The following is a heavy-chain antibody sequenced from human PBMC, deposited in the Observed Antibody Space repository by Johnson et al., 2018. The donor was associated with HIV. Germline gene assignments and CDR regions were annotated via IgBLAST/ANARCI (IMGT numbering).Heavy chain of an antibody. CDR3: ARDSTPWGGDYVGYAFDI. CDR2: FSGSGGST. CDR1: GFTFDDYG. V-gene: IGHV3-23*04. J-gene: IGHJ3*02. Sequence: VQLVESGGGVVQPGRSLRLSCAASGFTFDDYGMSWVRQAPGKGLEWVSGFSGSGGSTYYADSVRGRFTISRDNSKNPLYLQMNSLRAEDTTGYYCARDSTPWGGDYVGYAFDIWGRGTMVTVSS. D-gene: IGHD4-17*01.